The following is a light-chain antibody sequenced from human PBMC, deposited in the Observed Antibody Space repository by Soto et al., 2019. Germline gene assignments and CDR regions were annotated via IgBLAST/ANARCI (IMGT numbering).Light chain of an antibody. CDR1: SSDVGGYNY. Sequence: QSALTQPPSASGSPGQSVTISCTGSSSDVGGYNYVSWYQQHPGKAPKLVIYEVMKRPSGVPDRFSGSKSGNTASLTVSGLQAEDEADYYCSSYTGTNNFGVFGPGTKLTVL. CDR3: SSYTGTNNFGV. J-gene: IGLJ1*01. CDR2: EVM. V-gene: IGLV2-8*01.